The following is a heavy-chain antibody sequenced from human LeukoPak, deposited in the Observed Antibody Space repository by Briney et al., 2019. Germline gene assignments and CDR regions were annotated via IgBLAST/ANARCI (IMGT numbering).Heavy chain of an antibody. CDR1: GYTFTSYD. CDR2: MNPNSGNT. J-gene: IGHJ4*02. V-gene: IGHV1-8*01. Sequence: ASVKVSCKASGYTFTSYDINWVRQATGQGLEWMGWMNPNSGNTGYAQKLQGRVTMTTDTSTSTAYMELRSLRSDDTAVYYCARDVYFDYWGQGTLVTVSS. D-gene: IGHD3-16*01. CDR3: ARDVYFDY.